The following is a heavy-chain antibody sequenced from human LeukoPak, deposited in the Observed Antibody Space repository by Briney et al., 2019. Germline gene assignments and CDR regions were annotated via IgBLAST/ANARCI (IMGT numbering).Heavy chain of an antibody. CDR2: IYSGGTT. D-gene: IGHD1-1*01. Sequence: GGSLRLSCAASGFTVSSNYVSWVRQAPGKGLEWVSVIYSGGTTYYADSVKGRFTTSRDNSKNTLYLQMNSRRAEDTAVYYCARDGVPDAFDIWGQGTMVTVSS. J-gene: IGHJ3*02. V-gene: IGHV3-53*01. CDR1: GFTVSSNY. CDR3: ARDGVPDAFDI.